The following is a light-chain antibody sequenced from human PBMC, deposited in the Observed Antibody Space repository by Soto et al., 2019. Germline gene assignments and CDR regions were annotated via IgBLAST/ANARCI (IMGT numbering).Light chain of an antibody. CDR1: QSVGSY. Sequence: EIVLTQSPATLSLSPGERATLSCRASQSVGSYFAWYQQKPGQAPRLLIYDAFSRATGIPARFSGSGSGTDFTLTISSLEPEDCAVYFCQQRSSWPLTFGGGTMVESK. CDR2: DAF. V-gene: IGKV3-11*01. J-gene: IGKJ4*01. CDR3: QQRSSWPLT.